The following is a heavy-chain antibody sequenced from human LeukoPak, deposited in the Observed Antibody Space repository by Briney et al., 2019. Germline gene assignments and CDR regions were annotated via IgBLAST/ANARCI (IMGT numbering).Heavy chain of an antibody. Sequence: ASVKVSCKASGYTFTGYYMHWVRQAPGQGLEWMGWINPNSGGTNYAQKFQGRDTMTRDTSISTAYMELSRLRSDDTAVYYCARDPGGYSGYEFDYWGQGTLVTVSS. D-gene: IGHD5-12*01. CDR2: INPNSGGT. J-gene: IGHJ4*02. CDR3: ARDPGGYSGYEFDY. CDR1: GYTFTGYY. V-gene: IGHV1-2*02.